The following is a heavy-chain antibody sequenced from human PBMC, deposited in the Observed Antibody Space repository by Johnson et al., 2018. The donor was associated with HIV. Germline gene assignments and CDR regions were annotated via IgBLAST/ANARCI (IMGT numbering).Heavy chain of an antibody. V-gene: IGHV3-11*04. J-gene: IGHJ3*01. CDR2: ISSSGSTI. D-gene: IGHD5/OR15-5a*01. CDR1: EFTFSDYY. Sequence: QVQLVESGGGLVKPGGSLRLSCAAYEFTFSDYYMNWIRQAPGKGLEWVSFISSSGSTIQYADSVQGRFTISRDNAKNSLYLHMNSLRDEDTAVYYCARDLRPPTRTFDLWGQGTMVTVSS. CDR3: ARDLRPPTRTFDL.